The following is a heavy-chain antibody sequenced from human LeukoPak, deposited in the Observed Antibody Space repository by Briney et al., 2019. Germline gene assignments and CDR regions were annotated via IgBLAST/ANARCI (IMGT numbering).Heavy chain of an antibody. V-gene: IGHV4-61*02. J-gene: IGHJ5*02. Sequence: SETLSLTCAVSGGSINNPTFYWSWIRQPAGKGLEWIGRIYTSGSTNYNPSLKSRVAISVDTSKNQFSLKLSSVTAADTAVYYCARSNGWFGWFDPWGQGTLVTVSS. D-gene: IGHD6-19*01. CDR1: GGSINNPTFY. CDR2: IYTSGST. CDR3: ARSNGWFGWFDP.